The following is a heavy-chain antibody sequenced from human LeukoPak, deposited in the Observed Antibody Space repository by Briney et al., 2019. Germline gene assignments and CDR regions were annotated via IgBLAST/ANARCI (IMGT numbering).Heavy chain of an antibody. CDR1: GFTFSDHY. Sequence: GGSLRLSCAASGFTFSDHYMDWVRQAPGKGLEWVSSISSSSSYIYYADSVKGRFTISRDNAKNSLYLQMNSLRAEDTAVYYCARGRLNYNSGGYYENPHLDYWGQGTPVTVSS. V-gene: IGHV3-21*04. D-gene: IGHD3-22*01. J-gene: IGHJ4*02. CDR2: ISSSSSYI. CDR3: ARGRLNYNSGGYYENPHLDY.